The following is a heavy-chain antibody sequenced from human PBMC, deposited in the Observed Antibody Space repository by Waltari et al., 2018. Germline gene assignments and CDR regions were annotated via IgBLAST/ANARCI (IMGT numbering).Heavy chain of an antibody. Sequence: EVQLVESGGGLVQPGGSMRLSCAASGFIFRSYWMPWVRQAPGKGLVWVSRINSDGSSTSYADSVKGRFTISRDNAKNTLYLQMNSLRAEDTAVYYCARTPGIYSGSYFTQYYFDYWGQGTLVTVSS. J-gene: IGHJ4*02. CDR2: INSDGSST. D-gene: IGHD1-26*01. V-gene: IGHV3-74*01. CDR3: ARTPGIYSGSYFTQYYFDY. CDR1: GFIFRSYW.